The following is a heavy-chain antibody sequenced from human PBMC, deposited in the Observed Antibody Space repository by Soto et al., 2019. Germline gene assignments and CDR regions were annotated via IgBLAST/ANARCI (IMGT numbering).Heavy chain of an antibody. V-gene: IGHV1-69*13. CDR2: IIPIFGTA. D-gene: IGHD3-22*01. Sequence: SVKVSCKASAGNFNRNTISWVRQAPGQGLEWMGGIIPIFGTANYAQKFQGRVTITADESTNTAYMELSRLRSEDTAVYYCARQFDYDSSGYYYAYWGQGTLVTVSS. CDR3: ARQFDYDSSGYYYAY. J-gene: IGHJ4*02. CDR1: AGNFNRNT.